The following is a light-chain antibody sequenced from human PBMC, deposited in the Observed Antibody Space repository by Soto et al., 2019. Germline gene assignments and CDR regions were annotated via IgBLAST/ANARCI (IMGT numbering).Light chain of an antibody. V-gene: IGKV4-1*01. CDR1: QSVLSTSNNKNY. J-gene: IGKJ2*01. CDR3: QQCYSTPYT. Sequence: DIVMTQSPDSLAVSLGERATINCKSSQSVLSTSNNKNYLAWYQQKPGQPPKLLFYWASTRESGVPDRFSGSGSGTDFALTISSLQAEDVAVYYCQQCYSTPYTFGQGTKLEIK. CDR2: WAS.